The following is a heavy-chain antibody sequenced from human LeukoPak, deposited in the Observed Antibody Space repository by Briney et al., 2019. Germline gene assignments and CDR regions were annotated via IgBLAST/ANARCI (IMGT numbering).Heavy chain of an antibody. D-gene: IGHD6-19*01. J-gene: IGHJ6*03. CDR1: GGSISSSNW. CDR2: IYHSGST. Sequence: SETLSLTCAVSGGSISSSNWWSWVRQPPGKGLEWIGEIYHSGSTNYNPSLKSRVAISVHTSKNQFSLKLSSVTAADTAVYYCARQGRSGWNGDYYYYYYMDVWGKGTTVTVSS. CDR3: ARQGRSGWNGDYYYYYYMDV. V-gene: IGHV4-4*02.